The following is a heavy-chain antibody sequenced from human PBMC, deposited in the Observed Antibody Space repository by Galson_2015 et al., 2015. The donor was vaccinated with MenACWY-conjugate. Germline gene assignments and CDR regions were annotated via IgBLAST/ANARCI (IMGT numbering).Heavy chain of an antibody. CDR2: IKSDGSAT. V-gene: IGHV3-74*01. CDR3: ARGCAAAGYFFDI. J-gene: IGHJ4*01. D-gene: IGHD6-13*01. CDR1: GYTFGNYW. Sequence: SLRLSCAASGYTFGNYWMNWVRQAPGKGLVWVSGIKSDGSATIYADSVKGRFTISRDSAKNTLCLQMNSLRAEDTAVYYCARGCAAAGYFFDIWGQGTLVTVSS.